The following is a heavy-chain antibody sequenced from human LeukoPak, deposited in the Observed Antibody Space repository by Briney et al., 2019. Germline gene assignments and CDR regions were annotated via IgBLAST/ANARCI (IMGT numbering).Heavy chain of an antibody. CDR3: ARLSPSGYSSNWAWFDP. J-gene: IGHJ5*02. D-gene: IGHD6-13*01. Sequence: SETLSLTCTVSGGSISSFYWSWIRQPPGKGLEWIGYIYYTGVTKCNPSLKSRVTVSLDKSKNLLFLKMSSVTAADTAVYYCARLSPSGYSSNWAWFDPWGQGTLVTVSS. CDR1: GGSISSFY. V-gene: IGHV4-59*12. CDR2: IYYTGVT.